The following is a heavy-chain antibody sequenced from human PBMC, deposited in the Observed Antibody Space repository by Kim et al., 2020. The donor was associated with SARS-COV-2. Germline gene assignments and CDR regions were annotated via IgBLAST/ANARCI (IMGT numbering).Heavy chain of an antibody. V-gene: IGHV3-43*02. CDR2: ISRDGGDI. CDR1: GFTFDDHA. D-gene: IGHD6-19*01. CDR3: VRGQQWLIKN. J-gene: IGHJ4*02. Sequence: GGSLRLSCAASGFTFDDHAIQWVRQVPGKGLEWVSLISRDGGDIKYADSVKGRFTISSDNSKKSVYLQMNSLRSEDTALYYCVRGQQWLIKNWGQGTQVTVSS.